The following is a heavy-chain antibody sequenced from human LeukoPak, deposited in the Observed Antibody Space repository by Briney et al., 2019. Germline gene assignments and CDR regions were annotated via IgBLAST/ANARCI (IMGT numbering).Heavy chain of an antibody. CDR2: IYTSGSA. D-gene: IGHD2-21*01. CDR3: AREIVRGHYYYGMDV. Sequence: SETLSLTCTVSVGSISSYYGSWLLQPAGKGLEGIGRIYTSGSANYNPSLKSRVTMSVDTSKNQFSLKLRSVTAADTAVYYCAREIVRGHYYYGMDVWGQGTTVTVS. V-gene: IGHV4-4*07. CDR1: VGSISSYY. J-gene: IGHJ6*02.